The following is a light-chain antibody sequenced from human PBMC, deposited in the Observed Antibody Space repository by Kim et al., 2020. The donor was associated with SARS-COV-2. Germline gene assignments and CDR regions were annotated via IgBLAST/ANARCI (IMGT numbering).Light chain of an antibody. J-gene: IGLJ2*01. CDR1: KLGDKY. Sequence: SVSPGQTASITCSGDKLGDKYACWYQQKPGQSPVLVIYQDTKRPSGIPERFSGSNSGNTATLTISGTQAMDEADYSCQAWDSNIVIFGGGTQLTVL. V-gene: IGLV3-1*01. CDR3: QAWDSNIVI. CDR2: QDT.